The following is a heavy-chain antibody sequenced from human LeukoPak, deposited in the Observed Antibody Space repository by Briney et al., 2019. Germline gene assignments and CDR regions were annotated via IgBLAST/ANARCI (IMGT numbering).Heavy chain of an antibody. V-gene: IGHV3-30*03. J-gene: IGHJ6*02. CDR3: ARDGTPLGSGYNYYRGTDV. Sequence: AGSLSLSCAVSGFTFNNYDFRWVRQPPGKGLEWVADISYDASNEYYAASVKGRFTISRDNSKNILYLQMNSLRAEDTGVYYCARDGTPLGSGYNYYRGTDVWGQGTTVTVSS. CDR2: ISYDASNE. CDR1: GFTFNNYD. D-gene: IGHD2-15*01.